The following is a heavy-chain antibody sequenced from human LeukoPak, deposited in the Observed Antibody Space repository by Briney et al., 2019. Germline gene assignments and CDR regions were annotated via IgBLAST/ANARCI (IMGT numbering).Heavy chain of an antibody. V-gene: IGHV4-34*01. D-gene: IGHD2-15*01. Sequence: SETLSLTCAVYGGSFSGYYLSWIRQPPGKGLEWIGQINHSGSTNYDPTLKSRVTISVDTYKVQFSLKLSSVSAADAAVYYCARGSAGVVGRLFDDWGQGTLVTV. CDR1: GGSFSGYY. CDR3: ARGSAGVVGRLFDD. J-gene: IGHJ4*02. CDR2: INHSGST.